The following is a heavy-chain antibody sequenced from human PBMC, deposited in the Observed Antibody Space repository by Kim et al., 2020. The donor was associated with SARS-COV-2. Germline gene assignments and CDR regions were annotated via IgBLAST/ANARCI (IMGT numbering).Heavy chain of an antibody. D-gene: IGHD3-10*01. CDR1: GGSVSSGSYY. CDR3: ARGWYYGSGSYYTDDP. V-gene: IGHV4-61*01. CDR2: IYYSGST. J-gene: IGHJ5*02. Sequence: SETLSLTCTVSGGSVSSGSYYWSWIRQPPGKGLEWIGYIYYSGSTNYNPSLKSRVTISVDTSKNQFSLKLSSVTAADTAVYYCARGWYYGSGSYYTDDPWGQGTLVTVSS.